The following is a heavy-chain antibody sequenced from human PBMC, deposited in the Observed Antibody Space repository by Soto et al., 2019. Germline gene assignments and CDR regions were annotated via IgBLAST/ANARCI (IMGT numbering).Heavy chain of an antibody. Sequence: GGSLRLSCAASGFIVSSNYMTWVRQAPGKGLEWVSVISSGDDTYYADSMKGRFTISRDNSKNEVYLQMDNLRVEDTAVYYCARNSSPGGMDVWGKGTTVTVSS. CDR2: ISSGDDT. D-gene: IGHD6-13*01. V-gene: IGHV3-53*01. J-gene: IGHJ6*04. CDR3: ARNSSPGGMDV. CDR1: GFIVSSNY.